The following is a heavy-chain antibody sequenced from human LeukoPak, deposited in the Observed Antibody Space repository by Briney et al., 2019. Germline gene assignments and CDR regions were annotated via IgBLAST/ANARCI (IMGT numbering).Heavy chain of an antibody. Sequence: SETLSLTCAVYGGSFSGYYWSWIRQPPGKGLEWIGEINHSGSTNYNPSLKSRVTISVDTSKNQFSLKLSSVTAADTAVYYCARAATTVVTRVGFDYWGQGTLVTVSS. D-gene: IGHD4-23*01. CDR3: ARAATTVVTRVGFDY. V-gene: IGHV4-34*01. CDR1: GGSFSGYY. CDR2: INHSGST. J-gene: IGHJ4*02.